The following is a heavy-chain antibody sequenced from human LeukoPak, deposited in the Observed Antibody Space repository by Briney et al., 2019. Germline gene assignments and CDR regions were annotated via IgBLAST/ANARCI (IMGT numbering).Heavy chain of an antibody. D-gene: IGHD2-2*01. J-gene: IGHJ6*02. Sequence: PGGSLRLSCAASGFTFSDYYMSWIRQAPGKGLEWVSYISSSGSTIYYADSVKGRFTISRDNAKNSLYLQMNSQRAEDTAVYYCATESYIVVVPAATGYGMDVWGQGTTVTVSS. CDR3: ATESYIVVVPAATGYGMDV. CDR1: GFTFSDYY. CDR2: ISSSGSTI. V-gene: IGHV3-11*01.